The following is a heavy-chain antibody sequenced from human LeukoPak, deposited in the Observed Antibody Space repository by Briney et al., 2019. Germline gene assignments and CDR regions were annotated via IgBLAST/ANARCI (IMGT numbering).Heavy chain of an antibody. J-gene: IGHJ6*03. Sequence: SVKVSCKASGGTFSSYAISWVRQAPGQGLEWMGGIIPIFGTANYAQKFQGRVTITTDESTSTAYMELSSLGSEDTAVYYCAIRYCSGGSCYSMMDYYYYMDVWGKGTTVTVSS. CDR1: GGTFSSYA. D-gene: IGHD2-15*01. CDR3: AIRYCSGGSCYSMMDYYYYMDV. CDR2: IIPIFGTA. V-gene: IGHV1-69*05.